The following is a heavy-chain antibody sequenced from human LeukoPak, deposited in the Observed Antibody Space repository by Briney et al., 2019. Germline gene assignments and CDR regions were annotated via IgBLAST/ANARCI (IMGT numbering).Heavy chain of an antibody. D-gene: IGHD3-9*01. V-gene: IGHV4-39*02. Sequence: PSETLSLTCTVSGGSISSSSYYWGWIRQPPGKGLEWIGSIYYSGSTYHNPSLKSRVTISVDTSKNQFSLKLSSVTAADTAVYYCARDYDILTGYDSWGQGTLVTVSS. CDR1: GGSISSSSYY. CDR3: ARDYDILTGYDS. CDR2: IYYSGST. J-gene: IGHJ5*01.